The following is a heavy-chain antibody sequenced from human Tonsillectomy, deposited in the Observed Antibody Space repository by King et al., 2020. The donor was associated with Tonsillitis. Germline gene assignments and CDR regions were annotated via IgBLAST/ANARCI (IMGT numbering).Heavy chain of an antibody. CDR2: IRSKANSYAT. D-gene: IGHD3-22*01. J-gene: IGHJ4*02. CDR3: TRQAYYYDSSGYQNSQNFDY. Sequence: VQLVESGGGLVQPGGSLKISCAASGFTFSGSAMHWVRQASGKGLEWVGRIRSKANSYATAYAASVKGRFTISRDDSKNTAYLQMNSLKTEDTAVYYCTRQAYYYDSSGYQNSQNFDYWGQGTLVTVSS. V-gene: IGHV3-73*02. CDR1: GFTFSGSA.